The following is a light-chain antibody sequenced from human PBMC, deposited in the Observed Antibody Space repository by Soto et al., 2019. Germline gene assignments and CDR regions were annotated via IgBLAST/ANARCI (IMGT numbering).Light chain of an antibody. CDR1: QSVSSY. Sequence: EIVLTQSPAPLSLSPGERVTLSCRASQSVSSYLAWYQQKPGQAPRLLIYGASNKATGIPARFSGSGSGTDFNLTISSLEPEDSAVYYCQERSAWYTFGQGTKLVIK. CDR2: GAS. V-gene: IGKV3-11*01. J-gene: IGKJ2*01. CDR3: QERSAWYT.